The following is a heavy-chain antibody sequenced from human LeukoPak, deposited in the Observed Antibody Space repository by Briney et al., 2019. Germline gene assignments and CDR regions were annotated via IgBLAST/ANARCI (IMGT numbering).Heavy chain of an antibody. CDR1: GGTFSSYA. V-gene: IGHV1-69*04. Sequence: SVKVSCKASGGTFSSYAISWVRQAPGQGLEWVGRIIPILGIANYAQKFQGRVTITADKSTSTAYMELSSLRSEDTAVYYCARNPPTYYYGSGSPLTGYFDYWGQGTLVTVSS. J-gene: IGHJ4*02. D-gene: IGHD3-10*01. CDR2: IIPILGIA. CDR3: ARNPPTYYYGSGSPLTGYFDY.